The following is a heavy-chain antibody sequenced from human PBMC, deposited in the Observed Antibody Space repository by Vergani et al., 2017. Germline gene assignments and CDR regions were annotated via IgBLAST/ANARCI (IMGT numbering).Heavy chain of an antibody. CDR1: GFTFSGSA. Sequence: EVQLVESGGGLVQPGGSLKLSCAASGFTFSGSAMHWVRQASGKGLEWVGRIRSKANSYATAYAASVKGRFTISRDDSKNTAYLQMNSLRAEDTAVYYCASPRDTAMVTASPDYWGQGTLVTVSS. D-gene: IGHD5-18*01. J-gene: IGHJ4*02. CDR3: ASPRDTAMVTASPDY. V-gene: IGHV3-73*01. CDR2: IRSKANSYAT.